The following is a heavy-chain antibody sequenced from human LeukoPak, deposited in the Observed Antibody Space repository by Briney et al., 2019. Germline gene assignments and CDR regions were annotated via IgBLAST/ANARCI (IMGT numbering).Heavy chain of an antibody. J-gene: IGHJ4*02. CDR1: GFTFSSYG. CDR3: AKDLTYYYDSSGYYSGGFDY. CDR2: IWYDGSNK. D-gene: IGHD3-22*01. Sequence: PGRSLRLSCAASGFTFSSYGMHWVRQAPGKGLEWVAVIWYDGSNKYYTDSVKGRFTISRDNSKNTLYLQMNSLRAEDTAVYYCAKDLTYYYDSSGYYSGGFDYWGQGTLVTVSS. V-gene: IGHV3-33*06.